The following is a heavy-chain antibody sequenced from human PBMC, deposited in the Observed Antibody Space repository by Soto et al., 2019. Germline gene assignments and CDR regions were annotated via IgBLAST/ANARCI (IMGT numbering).Heavy chain of an antibody. V-gene: IGHV4-39*01. D-gene: IGHD2-15*01. J-gene: IGHJ4*02. CDR3: AARYGGFGGSRRIFDY. Sequence: QLQLQESGPGLVKPSETLSLTCTVSGGSISCSSYYWGWIRQPPGKGLEWIGSIYYSGSTYYNPSLKSRVTISVDTSKNQFSLKLRSVTAADTAVYYCAARYGGFGGSRRIFDYWGQGTLVTVSS. CDR1: GGSISCSSYY. CDR2: IYYSGST.